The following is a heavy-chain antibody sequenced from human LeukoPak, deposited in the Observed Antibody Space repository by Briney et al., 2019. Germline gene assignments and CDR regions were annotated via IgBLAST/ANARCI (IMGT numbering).Heavy chain of an antibody. V-gene: IGHV1-46*01. Sequence: ASVKVSCTASGYTFTSYYMHWVRQAPGQGLEWMGIINPSGGSTSYAQKFQGRVTMTRDTSTSTVYMELSSLRSEDTAVYYCARDSRFYYYDSSGYPDYWGQGTLVTVSS. CDR3: ARDSRFYYYDSSGYPDY. D-gene: IGHD3-22*01. CDR1: GYTFTSYY. CDR2: INPSGGST. J-gene: IGHJ4*02.